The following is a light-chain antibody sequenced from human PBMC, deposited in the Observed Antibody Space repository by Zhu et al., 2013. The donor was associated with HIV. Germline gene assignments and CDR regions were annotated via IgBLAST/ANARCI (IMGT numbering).Light chain of an antibody. CDR2: DAS. CDR3: QQYATSPLT. CDR1: QSVTNN. V-gene: IGKV3-20*01. Sequence: EVVLTQSPATLSLSPGEKATLSCRASQSVTNNLAWYQQKVGQAPRLVIYDASRRATGIPARFSGSGSGTDFTLTISRLEPEDFAVYYCQQYATSPLTFGGGTTIEIK. J-gene: IGKJ4*01.